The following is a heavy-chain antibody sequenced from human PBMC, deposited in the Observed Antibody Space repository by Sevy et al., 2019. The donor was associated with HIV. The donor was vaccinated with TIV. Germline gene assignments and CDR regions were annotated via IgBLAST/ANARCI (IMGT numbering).Heavy chain of an antibody. V-gene: IGHV3-43D*03. D-gene: IGHD6-13*01. CDR1: GFTFDDYA. J-gene: IGHJ6*02. Sequence: GGSLRLSCAVSGFTFDDYAMHWVRQAPGKGLEWVSLISWDGGCTYYADSVKSRFTISRDNSKNSLYLQMNSLSAEETALYYCAKPYRIAVAGDYYYSGMDVWGQGTTVTVSS. CDR2: ISWDGGCT. CDR3: AKPYRIAVAGDYYYSGMDV.